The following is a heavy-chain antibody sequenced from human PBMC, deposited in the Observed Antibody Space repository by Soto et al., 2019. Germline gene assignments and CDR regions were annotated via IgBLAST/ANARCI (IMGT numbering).Heavy chain of an antibody. CDR3: ARATGTFLKYYYYGMDV. D-gene: IGHD1-1*01. Sequence: PGGSLRLSCAASGFTFSSYGMHWVRQAPGKGLEWVAVIWYDGSNKYYADSVKGRFTISRDNSKNTLYLQMNSLRAEDTAVYYCARATGTFLKYYYYGMDVWGQGTTVTVSS. V-gene: IGHV3-33*01. CDR2: IWYDGSNK. J-gene: IGHJ6*02. CDR1: GFTFSSYG.